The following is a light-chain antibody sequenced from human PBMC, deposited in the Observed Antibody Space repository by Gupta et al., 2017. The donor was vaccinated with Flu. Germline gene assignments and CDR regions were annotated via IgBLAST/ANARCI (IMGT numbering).Light chain of an antibody. J-gene: IGLJ3*02. V-gene: IGLV2-18*02. CDR3: SSVTTSNTWV. CDR2: EVS. Sequence: HSALTQPASVSGSPGPSITISCTGTSSDVGSYNRVSWYQQPPGTAPKLLISEVSSRPSGVPGRFSGSKAVNTASLTISGRQAEDDADYYCSSVTTSNTWVFGGGTKLTVL. CDR1: SSDVGSYNR.